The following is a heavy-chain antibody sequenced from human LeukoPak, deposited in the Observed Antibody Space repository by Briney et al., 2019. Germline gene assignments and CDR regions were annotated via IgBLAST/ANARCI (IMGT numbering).Heavy chain of an antibody. Sequence: PGGSLRLSCATSGFTLSNFWMSWVRQAPGKGLEWVADINQDGSQKYYRDSVKGRFTISRDNAKNSLYLEMNSLSAGDTAVYYCARDRGWLQSDYWGQGALVTVSS. D-gene: IGHD3-10*01. CDR2: INQDGSQK. CDR3: ARDRGWLQSDY. J-gene: IGHJ4*02. CDR1: GFTLSNFW. V-gene: IGHV3-7*03.